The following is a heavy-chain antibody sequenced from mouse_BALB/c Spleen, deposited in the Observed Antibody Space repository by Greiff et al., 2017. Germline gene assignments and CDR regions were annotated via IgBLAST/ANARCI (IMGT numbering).Heavy chain of an antibody. J-gene: IGHJ4*01. CDR1: GDSITSGY. CDR3: ARGPRLLRYYAMDY. Sequence: VQLKESGPSLVKPSQTLSLTCSVTGDSITSGYWNWIRKFPGNKLEYMGYISYSGSTYYNPSLKSRISITRDTSKNQYYLQLNSVTTEDTATYYCARGPRLLRYYAMDYWGQGTSVTVSS. D-gene: IGHD1-1*01. V-gene: IGHV3-8*02. CDR2: ISYSGST.